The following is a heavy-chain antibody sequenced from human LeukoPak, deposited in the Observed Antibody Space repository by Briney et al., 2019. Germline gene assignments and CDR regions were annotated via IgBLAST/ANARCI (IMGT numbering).Heavy chain of an antibody. J-gene: IGHJ4*02. CDR3: AKNHPVVRGVTYRAYEGYYFDY. CDR1: GFTFSSYA. Sequence: PGGSLRLSCAASGFTFSSYAMSWVRQAPGKGLEWVSAISGSGGSTYYADSVKGRFTISRDNSKNTLYLQVNSLRAEDTAIYYCAKNHPVVRGVTYRAYEGYYFDYWGQGTLVTVSS. CDR2: ISGSGGST. V-gene: IGHV3-23*01. D-gene: IGHD3-10*01.